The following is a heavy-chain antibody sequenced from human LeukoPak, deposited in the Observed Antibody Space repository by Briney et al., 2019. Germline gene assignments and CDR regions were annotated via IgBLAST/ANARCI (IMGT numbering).Heavy chain of an antibody. V-gene: IGHV4-59*01. CDR1: GGSISSYY. J-gene: IGHJ6*03. CDR3: ARTTEGGYTYNHFYYYYMDV. D-gene: IGHD5-18*01. CDR2: IYYSGST. Sequence: SETLSLTCTVSGGSISSYYWSWIRQPPGKGLEWIGYIYYSGSTNYNPSLKSRISISVDTSKNQFSLKLSSVTAADTAVYYCARTTEGGYTYNHFYYYYMDVWGKGTTVTVSS.